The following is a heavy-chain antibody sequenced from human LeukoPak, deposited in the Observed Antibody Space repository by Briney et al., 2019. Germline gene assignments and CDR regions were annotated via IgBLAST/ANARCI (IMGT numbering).Heavy chain of an antibody. J-gene: IGHJ5*02. CDR3: AKPGKEAAAGTGLGFDP. D-gene: IGHD6-13*01. CDR1: GFTFSSYW. V-gene: IGHV3-74*01. Sequence: GGSLRLSCAASGFTFSSYWMHWVRQAPGKGLAWVSRINSDGSSTYYADSVKGRFTISRDNSKNTLYLQMNCLRAEDTAVYYCAKPGKEAAAGTGLGFDPWGQGTLVTVSS. CDR2: INSDGSST.